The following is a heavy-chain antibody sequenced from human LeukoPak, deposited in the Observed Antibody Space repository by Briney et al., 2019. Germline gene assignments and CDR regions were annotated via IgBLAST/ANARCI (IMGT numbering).Heavy chain of an antibody. J-gene: IGHJ3*01. V-gene: IGHV3-23*01. CDR3: AKVIVPATTSAFDV. D-gene: IGHD5-12*01. CDR2: IGASGEST. CDR1: GFTFINYV. Sequence: GGSLRLSCAASGFTFINYVMNWVRQAPGKGLEWVSGIGASGESTFYADSAKGRFTISRDNSENTLYLQMNSLRAEDTAVYYCAKVIVPATTSAFDVWGQGTVVTVSS.